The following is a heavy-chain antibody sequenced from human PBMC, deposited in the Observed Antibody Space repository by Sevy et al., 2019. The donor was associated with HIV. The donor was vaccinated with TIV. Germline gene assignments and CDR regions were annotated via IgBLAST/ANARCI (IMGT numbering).Heavy chain of an antibody. V-gene: IGHV3-53*01. Sequence: GGSLRLSCAASGFSISNNYTAWVRQAPGKGLEWVSVMYSGGSPYYEDSVKGRFALSRDRSKNTVYLQMNSLRAEDTAVYYCARGYCGGGSCTAFDPWGQGTLVTVSS. CDR1: GFSISNNY. CDR3: ARGYCGGGSCTAFDP. J-gene: IGHJ5*02. CDR2: MYSGGSP. D-gene: IGHD2-15*01.